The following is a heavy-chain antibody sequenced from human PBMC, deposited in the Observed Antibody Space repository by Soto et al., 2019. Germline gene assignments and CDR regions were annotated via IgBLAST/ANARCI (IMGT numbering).Heavy chain of an antibody. CDR2: IYYSGST. Sequence: QLQLQESGPGLVKPSETLSLTCSVSGGSINSSSYFWGWVRQPPGKGLEWIGSIYYSGSTYYNPSLRRRVTLSFDTSKNQFSLKLSSVTAADTAVFYCARHYSSGSRNWFDPWGQGTLVTVSS. V-gene: IGHV4-39*01. CDR1: GGSINSSSYF. D-gene: IGHD6-19*01. CDR3: ARHYSSGSRNWFDP. J-gene: IGHJ5*02.